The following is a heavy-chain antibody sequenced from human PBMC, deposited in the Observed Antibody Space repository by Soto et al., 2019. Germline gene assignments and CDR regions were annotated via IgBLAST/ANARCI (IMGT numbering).Heavy chain of an antibody. J-gene: IGHJ5*02. CDR2: INHSGSI. CDR1: GGSFSGYY. V-gene: IGHV4-34*01. CDR3: ARGYYLFWSSQNNWFDR. D-gene: IGHD3-3*01. Sequence: SETLSLTCAVYGGSFSGYYWSWIRQPPGKGLEWIGEINHSGSINHNPSLKRRVTISVDTSKNQLSLQLSSVTAGDTDVYYCARGYYLFWSSQNNWFDRWGQGTLVTVSS.